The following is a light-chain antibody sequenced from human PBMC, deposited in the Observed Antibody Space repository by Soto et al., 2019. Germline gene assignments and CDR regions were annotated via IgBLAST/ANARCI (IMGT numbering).Light chain of an antibody. CDR1: SSNIGSNL. V-gene: IGLV1-44*01. Sequence: QSVLTQPPSASGTPGQTVTISCSGSSSNIGSNLVNWYQLLPGTTPRLLIYNNNQRPSAVPDRFSGSKSGTSASLAISGLQSEHEGDYFCALWDDSLNGLRVFGGGTKVTVL. CDR3: ALWDDSLNGLRV. J-gene: IGLJ3*02. CDR2: NNN.